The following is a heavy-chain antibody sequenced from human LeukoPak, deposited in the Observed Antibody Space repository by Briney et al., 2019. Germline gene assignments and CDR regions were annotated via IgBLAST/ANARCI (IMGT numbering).Heavy chain of an antibody. D-gene: IGHD7-27*01. CDR1: GGSISSGSYY. J-gene: IGHJ3*02. Sequence: KSSETLSLTCTVSGGSISSGSYYWSWIRQPAGKGLEWIGRIYTSGSTNYNPSLKSRFTISVDTSKNLFSLKLSSVTAADTAVYYCARDLGYDAFDIWGQGTMVTVSS. CDR2: IYTSGST. V-gene: IGHV4-61*02. CDR3: ARDLGYDAFDI.